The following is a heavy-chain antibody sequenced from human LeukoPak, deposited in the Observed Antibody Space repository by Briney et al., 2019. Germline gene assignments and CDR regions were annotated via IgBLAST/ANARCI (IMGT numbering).Heavy chain of an antibody. V-gene: IGHV3-66*01. D-gene: IGHD2-21*02. CDR2: LYGGGNT. Sequence: GGSLRLSCAASGFIVSGNYMTWVRQAPGKGLEWVSTLYGGGNTYYADSVKGRFTISRDNPKNTLYLQMNSLRAEDTAVYYCARGLSGSGSDCCPFKYWGQGILVTVSS. J-gene: IGHJ4*02. CDR3: ARGLSGSGSDCCPFKY. CDR1: GFIVSGNY.